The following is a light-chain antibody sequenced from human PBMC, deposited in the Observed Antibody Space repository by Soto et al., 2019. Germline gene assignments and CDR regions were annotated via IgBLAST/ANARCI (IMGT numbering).Light chain of an antibody. J-gene: IGKJ1*01. CDR1: QSVSRS. CDR2: DVS. CDR3: QQYNRYWT. Sequence: QLTQSPSSLSASVGDRVIITCRASQSVSRSLNWYQQKTGQAPKLLIYDVSSLESGVPSRFSGSGSETEFTLTISSLFPDDFATYYCQQYNRYWTFGQGTKVDIK. V-gene: IGKV1-5*01.